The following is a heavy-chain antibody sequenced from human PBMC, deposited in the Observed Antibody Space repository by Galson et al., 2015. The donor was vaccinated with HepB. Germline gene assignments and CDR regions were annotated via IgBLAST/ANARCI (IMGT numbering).Heavy chain of an antibody. CDR2: IKSKTDGGTT. Sequence: SLRLSCAASGFTFSNAWMNWVRQAPGKGLEWVGRIKSKTDGGTTDYAAPVKGRFTISRDDSKNTLYLQMNSLKTEDTAVYYCTTDWAVAGTGGYYYYGMDVWGQGTTVTVSS. J-gene: IGHJ6*02. CDR1: GFTFSNAW. V-gene: IGHV3-15*07. D-gene: IGHD6-19*01. CDR3: TTDWAVAGTGGYYYYGMDV.